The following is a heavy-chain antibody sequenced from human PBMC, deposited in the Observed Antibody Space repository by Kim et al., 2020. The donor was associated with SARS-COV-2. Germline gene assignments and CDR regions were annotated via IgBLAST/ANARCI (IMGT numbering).Heavy chain of an antibody. CDR3: ARVAGGGNSDY. CDR1: GFTFSSYA. CDR2: ISYDGSNK. J-gene: IGHJ4*02. Sequence: GGSQRLSCAASGFTFSSYAMHWVRQAPGKGLEWVAVISYDGSNKYYPDSVKGRFTISRDNSKNTLYLQMNSLRAEDTAVYYCARVAGGGNSDYWGQGTLVTVSS. V-gene: IGHV3-30*04. D-gene: IGHD1-26*01.